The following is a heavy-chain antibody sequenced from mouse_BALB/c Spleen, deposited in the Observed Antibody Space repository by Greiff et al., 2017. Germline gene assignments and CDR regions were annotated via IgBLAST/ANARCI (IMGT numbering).Heavy chain of an antibody. CDR1: GFTFSSYG. D-gene: IGHD2-4*01. Sequence: EVKLVESGGDLVKPGGSLKLSCAASGFTFSSYGMSWVRQTPDKRLEWVATISSGGSYTYYPDSVKGRFTISRDNAKNTLYLQMSSLKSEDTAMYYCARHTFLYDYDDGAWFAYWGQGILVTVSA. J-gene: IGHJ3*01. CDR2: ISSGGSYT. CDR3: ARHTFLYDYDDGAWFAY. V-gene: IGHV5-6*02.